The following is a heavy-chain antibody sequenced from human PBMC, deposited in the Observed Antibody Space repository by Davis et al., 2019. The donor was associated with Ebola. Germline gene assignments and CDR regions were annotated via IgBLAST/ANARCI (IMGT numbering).Heavy chain of an antibody. J-gene: IGHJ4*02. Sequence: SGPTLVKPTQTLTLTCTFSGFSLSTSGMCVSWIRQPPGKGLEWIGYIYYSGSTNYNPSLKSRVTISVDTSKNQFSLKLSSVTAADTAVYYCARARFLEWGLDYWGQGTLVTVSS. CDR3: ARARFLEWGLDY. V-gene: IGHV4-61*08. D-gene: IGHD3-3*01. CDR2: IYYSGST. CDR1: GFSLSTSGMC.